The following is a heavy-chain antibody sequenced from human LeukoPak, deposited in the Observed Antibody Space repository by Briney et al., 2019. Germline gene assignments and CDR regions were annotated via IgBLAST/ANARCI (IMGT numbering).Heavy chain of an antibody. CDR1: GGSFSGYY. CDR3: ARRGATVTTCDY. J-gene: IGHJ4*02. D-gene: IGHD4-17*01. V-gene: IGHV4-34*01. Sequence: SETLSLACAVYGGSFSGYYWSWIRQPPGKGLEWIGEINHSGSTNYNPSLKSRVTISVGTSKNQFSLKLSSVTAADTAVYYCARRGATVTTCDYWGQGTLVTVSS. CDR2: INHSGST.